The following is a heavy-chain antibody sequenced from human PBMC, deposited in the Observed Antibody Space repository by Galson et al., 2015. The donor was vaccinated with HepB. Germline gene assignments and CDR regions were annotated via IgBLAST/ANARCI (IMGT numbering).Heavy chain of an antibody. CDR1: GGTFSSYG. CDR2: IIPLFDTP. D-gene: IGHD3-3*01. J-gene: IGHJ5*02. CDR3: AMSSARDFWSGYFLA. Sequence: SVKVSCKASGGTFSSYGFNWVRQAPGQGLEWMGGIIPLFDTPNYAQKRQGRVTITADESTNTAYMDLSSLRSEDTAVYYCAMSSARDFWSGYFLAWGQGTRVTVSS. V-gene: IGHV1-69*13.